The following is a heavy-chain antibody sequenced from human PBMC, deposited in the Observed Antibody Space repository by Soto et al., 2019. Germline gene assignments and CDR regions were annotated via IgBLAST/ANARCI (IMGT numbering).Heavy chain of an antibody. CDR2: VRTNSNNYAT. CDR1: GFTFTGST. CDR3: TTTPTTV. Sequence: TFTASGFTFTGSTVHWVRQASGKGLEWVGRVRTNSNNYATAYTASVNGRFTISRDDSKNTAFLQMNSLKTEDTAIYYCTTTPTTVWGQGTLVTVSS. D-gene: IGHD4-17*01. V-gene: IGHV3-73*01. J-gene: IGHJ4*02.